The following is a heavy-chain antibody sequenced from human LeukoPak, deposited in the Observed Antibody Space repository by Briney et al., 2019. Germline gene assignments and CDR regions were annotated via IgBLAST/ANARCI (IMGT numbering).Heavy chain of an antibody. V-gene: IGHV1-2*02. CDR3: ARGTRGSYSSIRD. J-gene: IGHJ4*02. Sequence: GASVKVSCKASGYTFSDYYIHWVRQAPGQGLEWVGWINPNSGGTDSAQKLQGRVTMTRDTSISATYMELRTLTSDDTAVYYCARGTRGSYSSIRDWGQGTLVTVSS. CDR1: GYTFSDYY. CDR2: INPNSGGT. D-gene: IGHD1-26*01.